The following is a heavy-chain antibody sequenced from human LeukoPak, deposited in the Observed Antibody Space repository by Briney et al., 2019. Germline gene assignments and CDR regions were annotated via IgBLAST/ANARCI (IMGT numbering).Heavy chain of an antibody. Sequence: GASVKVSCKASGYTFTSYYMHWVRQAPGQGLEWMGIINPSGGSTSYAQKFQGRVTMTRDTSTSTVYMELSSLRSEDTAVYYCARGEDSAYDILTGYFDYWGQGTLVTVSS. CDR1: GYTFTSYY. J-gene: IGHJ4*02. V-gene: IGHV1-46*03. D-gene: IGHD3-9*01. CDR3: ARGEDSAYDILTGYFDY. CDR2: INPSGGST.